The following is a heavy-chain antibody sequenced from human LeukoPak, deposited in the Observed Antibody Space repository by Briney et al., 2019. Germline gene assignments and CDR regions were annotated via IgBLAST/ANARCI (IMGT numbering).Heavy chain of an antibody. D-gene: IGHD6-13*01. J-gene: IGHJ4*02. V-gene: IGHV3-9*01. CDR3: AKDSGSSWTYYFDY. CDR1: GFTFDDYA. Sequence: GRSLRLSCAASGFTFDDYAMHWVRQAPGKGLEWGSGISWNSGSIGYADSVKGRFTISRDNAKNSLYLQMNSLRAEDTALYYCAKDSGSSWTYYFDYWGQGTLVTVSS. CDR2: ISWNSGSI.